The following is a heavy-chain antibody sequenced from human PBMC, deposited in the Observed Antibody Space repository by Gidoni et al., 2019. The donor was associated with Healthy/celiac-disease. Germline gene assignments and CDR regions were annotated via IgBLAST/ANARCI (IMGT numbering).Heavy chain of an antibody. D-gene: IGHD6-13*01. J-gene: IGHJ3*02. CDR1: GGPFSSYA. Sequence: QVQLVQSVAEVKKPGSSVKVSCKASGGPFSSYAISWVRQAPGQGLEWMGRIIPILGIANYAQKFQGRVTITADKSTSTAYMELSSLRSEDTAVYYCARVGGQQLGTDAFDIWGQGTMVTVSS. CDR3: ARVGGQQLGTDAFDI. CDR2: IIPILGIA. V-gene: IGHV1-69*04.